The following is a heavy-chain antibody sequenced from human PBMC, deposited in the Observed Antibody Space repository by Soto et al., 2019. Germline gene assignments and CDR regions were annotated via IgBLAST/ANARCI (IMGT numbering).Heavy chain of an antibody. V-gene: IGHV3-21*01. Sequence: TVGSLRLSCAASGFTSSNYAMSWVRQAPGKGLEWVASISSRSTYKYYAAALKGRFNISRDNARKSLVLQMNSLRAEHPALYYCTRDAVGGTASMLYWGQGVLATVSS. CDR3: TRDAVGGTASMLY. D-gene: IGHD1-26*01. CDR2: ISSRSTYK. J-gene: IGHJ4*02. CDR1: GFTSSNYA.